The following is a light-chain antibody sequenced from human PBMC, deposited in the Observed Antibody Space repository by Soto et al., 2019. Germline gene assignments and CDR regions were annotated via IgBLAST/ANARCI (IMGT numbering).Light chain of an antibody. CDR2: DVS. J-gene: IGLJ2*01. CDR1: SSGVGGYNC. V-gene: IGLV2-14*01. Sequence: QSVLTQPASVSGSPGQSITISCTGISSGVGGYNCVSWYQQHPGKAPKLMIYDVSNRPSGVSNRFSGSKSGSTASLTISGLQAEDEADFYCSSCTSSSTRFGGGTKVTVL. CDR3: SSCTSSSTR.